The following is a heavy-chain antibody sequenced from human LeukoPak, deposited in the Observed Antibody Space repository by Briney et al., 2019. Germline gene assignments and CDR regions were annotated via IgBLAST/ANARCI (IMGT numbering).Heavy chain of an antibody. CDR2: INPNSGGT. Sequence: ASVKVSCKASGYTFTGYYMHWVRQAPGQGLEWMGWINPNSGGTNYAQKFQGRVTMTRDTSISTAYMELSRLRSDDTAVYYCARANYDFWSGSQGMVRGVGVDYWGQGTLVTVSS. D-gene: IGHD3-3*01. CDR3: ARANYDFWSGSQGMVRGVGVDY. V-gene: IGHV1-2*02. CDR1: GYTFTGYY. J-gene: IGHJ4*02.